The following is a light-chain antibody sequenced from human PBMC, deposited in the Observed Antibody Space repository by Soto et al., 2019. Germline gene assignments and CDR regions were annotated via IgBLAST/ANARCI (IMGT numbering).Light chain of an antibody. J-gene: IGKJ5*01. CDR2: TAS. Sequence: DIQMTQSPSSLSASVGDRVTITCRASQTIVKYLNWYQQKPGKAPKLLIYTASTLQSGVPSRFSGSGSGTDFTLTINNLQPEDFATCYCQQSYSTPAMTFGQGTRLEIK. CDR1: QTIVKY. V-gene: IGKV1-39*01. CDR3: QQSYSTPAMT.